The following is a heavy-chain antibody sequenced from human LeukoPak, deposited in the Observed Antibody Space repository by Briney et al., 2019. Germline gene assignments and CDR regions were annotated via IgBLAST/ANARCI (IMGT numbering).Heavy chain of an antibody. CDR2: ISGGST. D-gene: IGHD3-22*01. V-gene: IGHV3-38-3*01. J-gene: IGHJ6*03. Sequence: PGGSLRLSCTVSGFTVSSNEMSWVRQAPGKGLEWVSSISGGSTYYADSRKGRFTTSRDNSKNTLHLQMNSLRAEDTAVYYCKKDRRRSGYYYDDYYYYYMDVWGKGTTVTVSS. CDR3: KKDRRRSGYYYDDYYYYYMDV. CDR1: GFTVSSNE.